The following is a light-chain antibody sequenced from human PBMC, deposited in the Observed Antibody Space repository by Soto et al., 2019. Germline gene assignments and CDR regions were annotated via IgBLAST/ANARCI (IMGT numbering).Light chain of an antibody. Sequence: DIQMTQSPSTLSASIGDRVTITCRASQSINSLLAWYQQKPGKAPKLLIYKASNLESGVPSRFSASGSGTEFTRTISSLQPDDYATYYCQQYNDYLTFGGGTTVEIK. J-gene: IGKJ4*01. CDR3: QQYNDYLT. CDR2: KAS. CDR1: QSINSL. V-gene: IGKV1-5*03.